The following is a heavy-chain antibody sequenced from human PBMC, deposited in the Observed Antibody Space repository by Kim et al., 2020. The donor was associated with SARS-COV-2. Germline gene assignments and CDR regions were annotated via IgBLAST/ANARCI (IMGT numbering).Heavy chain of an antibody. CDR1: GGSISSSSYY. D-gene: IGHD3-3*01. CDR3: ARHLTSVEVQNYDFYSAPYYFDY. V-gene: IGHV4-39*01. J-gene: IGHJ4*02. Sequence: SETLSLTCTVSGGSISSSSYYWGWIRQPPGKGLEWIGSIYYSGSTYYNPSLKSRVTISVDTSKNQFSLKLSSVTAADTAVYYCARHLTSVEVQNYDFYSAPYYFDYWGQGTLVTVSS. CDR2: IYYSGST.